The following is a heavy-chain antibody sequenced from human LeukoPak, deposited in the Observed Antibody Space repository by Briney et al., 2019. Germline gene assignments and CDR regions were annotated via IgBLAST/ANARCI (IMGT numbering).Heavy chain of an antibody. V-gene: IGHV4-34*01. J-gene: IGHJ6*02. D-gene: IGHD4-17*01. Sequence: SETLSLTCAVYGGSFSGYYWSWIRQPPGKGLEWIGEINHSGSTNYNPSLKRRVTISVDTSKTQFSLKLSSVTAADTAVYYCGSLDYGDYGGGYYYYGMDVWGQGTTVTVSS. CDR3: GSLDYGDYGGGYYYYGMDV. CDR2: INHSGST. CDR1: GGSFSGYY.